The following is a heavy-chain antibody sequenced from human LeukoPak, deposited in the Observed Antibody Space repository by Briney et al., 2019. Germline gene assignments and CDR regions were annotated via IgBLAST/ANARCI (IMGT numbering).Heavy chain of an antibody. CDR3: ARGSNNYDTTGFDY. CDR2: IGTAGDT. J-gene: IGHJ4*02. D-gene: IGHD1-1*01. V-gene: IGHV3-13*04. Sequence: PGGSLRLSCAASGFIFSSYDMHWVRQPTGKGLEWVSAIGTAGDTYYPVSVEGRFTISRENAKKSLYLQMNSLRAGDTALYYCARGSNNYDTTGFDYWGQGTLVTVSS. CDR1: GFIFSSYD.